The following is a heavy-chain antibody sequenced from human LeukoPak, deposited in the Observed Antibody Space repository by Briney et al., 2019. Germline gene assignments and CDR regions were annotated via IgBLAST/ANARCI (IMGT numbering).Heavy chain of an antibody. CDR3: ARRAGAYSHPYDY. V-gene: IGHV3-53*01. CDR1: GFTVSSNS. CDR2: IYSGTI. D-gene: IGHD4/OR15-4a*01. Sequence: PGGSLRLSYTVSGFTVSSNSMSWVRQAPGKGLEWVSSIYSGTIHYSDSVKGRFTISRDNSKNNLYLQMNSLRAEDTAVYYCARRAGAYSHPYDYWGQGTLVTVSS. J-gene: IGHJ4*02.